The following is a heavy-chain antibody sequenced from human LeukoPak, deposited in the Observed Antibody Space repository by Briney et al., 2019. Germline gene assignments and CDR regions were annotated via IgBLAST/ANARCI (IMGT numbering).Heavy chain of an antibody. J-gene: IGHJ4*02. CDR1: GFTFSSYA. CDR3: AKVSSGWYLDY. V-gene: IGHV3-23*01. Sequence: GGSLTLSCAASGFTFSSYAMSWVRQSPGKGLKWVSAISRSGGSTYYADSVKGRFTISRDNSTNTLYLQMNSLRAEDTAVYYCAKVSSGWYLDYWGQGNLVTVSS. CDR2: ISRSGGST. D-gene: IGHD6-19*01.